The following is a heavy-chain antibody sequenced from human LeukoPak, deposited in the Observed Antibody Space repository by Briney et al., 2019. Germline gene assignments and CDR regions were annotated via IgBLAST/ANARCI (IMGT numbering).Heavy chain of an antibody. CDR3: ARGGFVVGFDI. V-gene: IGHV5-51*01. CDR2: IYPGDSDT. J-gene: IGHJ3*02. D-gene: IGHD2-15*01. CDR1: GYTFTNHW. Sequence: GESLKISCKGSGYTFTNHWIGWVRQMPGKGLEWMGIIYPGDSDTRYSPSFQGQVTISADKSINTAYMQWSSLEASDTAWYYCARGGFVVGFDIWGQGTMVTVSS.